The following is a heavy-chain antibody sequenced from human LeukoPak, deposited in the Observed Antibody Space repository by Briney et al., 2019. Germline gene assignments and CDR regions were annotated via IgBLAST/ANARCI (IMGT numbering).Heavy chain of an antibody. J-gene: IGHJ3*02. CDR2: ISSSSTPI. CDR1: GFTFSTYS. V-gene: IGHV3-48*01. CDR3: ARRSYSHDAFDI. D-gene: IGHD2-21*01. Sequence: PGGSLRLSCAASGFTFSTYSMNWVRRAPGKGLEWVSYISSSSTPIYFADSVKGRFTISRDNAKNSLYLQMNSLRAEDTAVYHCARRSYSHDAFDIWGQGTMVTVSS.